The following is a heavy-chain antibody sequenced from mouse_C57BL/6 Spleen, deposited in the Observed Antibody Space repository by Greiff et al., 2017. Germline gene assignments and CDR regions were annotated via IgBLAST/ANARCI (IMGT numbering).Heavy chain of an antibody. J-gene: IGHJ2*01. CDR3: ASGLPTVVAPSFDY. Sequence: QVQLQQSGPELVKPGASVKISCKASGYTFSSSWMNWVKQRPGQGLEWIGRIYPGDGDTHYNGKFKGKATLTADQSSSTAYMQLTSLTSKDAAVYVCASGLPTVVAPSFDYWGQGTTLTVS. D-gene: IGHD1-1*01. V-gene: IGHV1-82*01. CDR2: IYPGDGDT. CDR1: GYTFSSSW.